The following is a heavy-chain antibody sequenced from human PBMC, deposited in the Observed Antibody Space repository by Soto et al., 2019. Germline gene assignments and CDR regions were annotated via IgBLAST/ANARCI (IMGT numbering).Heavy chain of an antibody. CDR1: GYTFTSYA. CDR3: ARDDYCSGGSCYSTYFIDY. Sequence: GASVKVSCKASGYTFTSYAMHWVRQAPGQRLEWMGWINAGNGNTKYSQKFQGRVTITRDTSASTAYMELSSLRSEDTAVYYCARDDYCSGGSCYSTYFIDYWGQGTLVTVSS. D-gene: IGHD2-15*01. CDR2: INAGNGNT. J-gene: IGHJ4*02. V-gene: IGHV1-3*01.